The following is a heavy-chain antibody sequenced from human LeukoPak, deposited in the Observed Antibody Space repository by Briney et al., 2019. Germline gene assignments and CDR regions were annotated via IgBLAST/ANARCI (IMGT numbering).Heavy chain of an antibody. CDR1: GIDVSTDY. J-gene: IGHJ6*02. V-gene: IGHV3-66*01. CDR2: IYSEGTT. D-gene: IGHD3-3*01. CDR3: ARDRFNGMDV. Sequence: GGSLRLSCVASGIDVSTDYMTWVRQAPGKGLEWVSIIYSEGTTYYADSVKGRFSISRDISKNTVTLQMSSLRAEDTAVYYCARDRFNGMDVWGQGTTVTVSS.